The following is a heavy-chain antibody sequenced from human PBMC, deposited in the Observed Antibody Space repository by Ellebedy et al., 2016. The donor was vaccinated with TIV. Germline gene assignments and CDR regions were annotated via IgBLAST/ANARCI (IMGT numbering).Heavy chain of an antibody. J-gene: IGHJ6*02. D-gene: IGHD2/OR15-2a*01. CDR3: ARDSDYLAGYYYGMDV. CDR2: ISGNGGRT. V-gene: IGHV3-23*01. Sequence: PGGSLRLSCAASGFTFSSYAMSWVRQAPGKGLEWVSSISGNGGRTDYADSVKGRFTISRDNSNNSLYLQMNSLRAEDTAVYYCARDSDYLAGYYYGMDVWGQGTTVTVSS. CDR1: GFTFSSYA.